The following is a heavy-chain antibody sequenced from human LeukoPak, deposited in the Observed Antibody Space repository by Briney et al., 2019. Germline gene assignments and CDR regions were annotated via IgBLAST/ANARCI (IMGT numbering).Heavy chain of an antibody. CDR3: ARGPPYYDILTGYYSPYFDY. Sequence: SETLSLTCAVYGGSFSGYYWSWIRQPPGKGLEWIGEINHSGSTNYNPSLKSRVTISVDTSKNQFSQKLSSVTAADTAVYYCARGPPYYDILTGYYSPYFDYWGQGTLVTVSS. CDR2: INHSGST. V-gene: IGHV4-34*01. D-gene: IGHD3-9*01. CDR1: GGSFSGYY. J-gene: IGHJ4*02.